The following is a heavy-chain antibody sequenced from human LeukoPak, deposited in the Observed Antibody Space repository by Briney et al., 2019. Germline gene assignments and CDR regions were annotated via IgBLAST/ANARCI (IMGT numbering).Heavy chain of an antibody. J-gene: IGHJ4*02. CDR1: GFTFTSYA. CDR3: ASSGSSSSTLDY. D-gene: IGHD6-13*01. Sequence: GGSLRLSCAASGFTFTSYAMHWVRQAPGKGLEWVAFISYDGSNKYYADSVKGRFTISRDNSKNTLYLQMNSLRAEDTAVYYCASSGSSSSTLDYWGQGTLATVSS. CDR2: ISYDGSNK. V-gene: IGHV3-30-3*01.